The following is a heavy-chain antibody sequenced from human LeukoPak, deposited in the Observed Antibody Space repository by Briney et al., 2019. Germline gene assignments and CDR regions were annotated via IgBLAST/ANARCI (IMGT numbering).Heavy chain of an antibody. V-gene: IGHV1-2*06. D-gene: IGHD5-24*01. Sequence: SVKVSXXASGYTFTGYYMHWVRQAPGQGLEWMGRINPNSGGTNYAQKFQGRVTMTRDTAISTAYMELSRVRSEDTAVYYWARARATSDIATISPWGQGTLVTVSS. CDR3: ARARATSDIATISP. CDR1: GYTFTGYY. CDR2: INPNSGGT. J-gene: IGHJ5*02.